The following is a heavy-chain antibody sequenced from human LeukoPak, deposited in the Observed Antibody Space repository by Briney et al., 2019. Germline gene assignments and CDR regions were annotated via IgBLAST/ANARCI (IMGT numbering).Heavy chain of an antibody. CDR1: GITFRSSS. J-gene: IGHJ4*02. V-gene: IGHV3-30*02. CDR2: IRCDGSTK. CDR3: AQPDF. Sequence: HAGGSLRLSCVASGITFRSSSMHWVRQAPGKGLEWLAFIRCDGSTKYYADSVKGRFTVSRDNSKSTLYLQMNSLRAEDTAVYYCAQPDFWGQGTLVTVSS.